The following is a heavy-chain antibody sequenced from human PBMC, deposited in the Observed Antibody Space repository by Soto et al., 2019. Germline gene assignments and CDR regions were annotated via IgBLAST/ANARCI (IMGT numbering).Heavy chain of an antibody. Sequence: GASVKVSCKASGYTFTGYYMHWVRQAPGQGLEWMGWINPNSGGTNYAQKFQGRVTMTRDTSISTAYMELSRLRSDDTAVYYCARGDDLIAAAGNLYYYYGMDVWGQGTTVTVSS. D-gene: IGHD6-13*01. CDR3: ARGDDLIAAAGNLYYYYGMDV. V-gene: IGHV1-2*02. J-gene: IGHJ6*02. CDR1: GYTFTGYY. CDR2: INPNSGGT.